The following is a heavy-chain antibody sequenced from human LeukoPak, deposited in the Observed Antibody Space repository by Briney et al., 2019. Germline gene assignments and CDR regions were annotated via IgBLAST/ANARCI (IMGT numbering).Heavy chain of an antibody. Sequence: GGSLRLSCAASGFTFSSYAMSWVRQAPGKGLEWVSAISGSGGSTYYADSVKGRFTISRDNAKNSLYLEMNSLRADDTAVYYCARDLVVVGSSFSYGMDVWGQGTTVTVSS. CDR3: ARDLVVVGSSFSYGMDV. D-gene: IGHD2-15*01. V-gene: IGHV3-23*01. J-gene: IGHJ6*02. CDR1: GFTFSSYA. CDR2: ISGSGGST.